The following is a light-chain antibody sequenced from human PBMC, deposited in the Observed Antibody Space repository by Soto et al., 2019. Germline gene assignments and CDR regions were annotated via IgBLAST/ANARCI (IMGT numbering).Light chain of an antibody. Sequence: EIVRTHAAATLSGXPXXXXAXXXMASQSVSSNLAWYQQKPGQVPRLLIYGASTRATGIPARFSGSGSGTEFTLTISSLQSEDFAVYYCQQYNNWPRTFGQGTKVDI. CDR2: GAS. V-gene: IGKV3-15*01. CDR3: QQYNNWPRT. J-gene: IGKJ1*01. CDR1: QSVSSN.